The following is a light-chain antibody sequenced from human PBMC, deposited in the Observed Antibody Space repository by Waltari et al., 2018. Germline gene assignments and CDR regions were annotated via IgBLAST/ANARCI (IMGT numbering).Light chain of an antibody. CDR1: QSVSTY. CDR2: DAS. Sequence: EIVLTQSPATLSLSPGERVTLSCRASQSVSTYFAWYQQEPGLAPRLLIYDASNRATGIPARFSGSGSGTDFTLTISSLEPEDFAVYYCQQRSNWPLTFGGGTKVELK. CDR3: QQRSNWPLT. J-gene: IGKJ4*01. V-gene: IGKV3-11*01.